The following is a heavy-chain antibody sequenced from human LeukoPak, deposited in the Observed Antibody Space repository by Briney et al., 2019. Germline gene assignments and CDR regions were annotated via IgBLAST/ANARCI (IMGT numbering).Heavy chain of an antibody. Sequence: GGSLRLSCAVCGFTFSNYAMHWVRQAPGKGLEWVAVSSYDGSDTDYADSVKGRFTVSRDISKDTLYLRINSLRVEDTGVFYCARYCSSTSCFVPPFGVVTTDYYYYMDVWGKGTTVTVSS. CDR3: ARYCSSTSCFVPPFGVVTTDYYYYMDV. J-gene: IGHJ6*03. CDR2: SSYDGSDT. CDR1: GFTFSNYA. D-gene: IGHD2-2*01. V-gene: IGHV3-30*04.